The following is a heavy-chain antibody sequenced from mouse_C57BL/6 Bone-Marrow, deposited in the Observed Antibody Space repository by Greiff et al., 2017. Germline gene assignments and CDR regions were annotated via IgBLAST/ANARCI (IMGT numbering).Heavy chain of an antibody. Sequence: EVKLMESGGDLVKPGGSLKLSCAASGFTFSSYGMSWVRQTPDKRLEWVATISSGGSYTYYPASVKGRFTISRDNAKNTLYLQMRARKAEDTAMYYCASVADLLGLRRTGYGYAMDYWGQGTSVTVSS. D-gene: IGHD2-2*01. CDR2: ISSGGSYT. V-gene: IGHV5-6*01. CDR3: ASVADLLGLRRTGYGYAMDY. CDR1: GFTFSSYG. J-gene: IGHJ4*01.